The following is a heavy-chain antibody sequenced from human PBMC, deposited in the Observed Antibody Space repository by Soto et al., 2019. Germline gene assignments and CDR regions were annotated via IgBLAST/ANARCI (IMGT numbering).Heavy chain of an antibody. J-gene: IGHJ1*01. V-gene: IGHV1-18*01. Sequence: QVQVLQSGPEVTRPGASVTVSCKTSGYTFSTSGISWVRQVPGQGLDWVGWLRPDNGNRKTAQRLQGRVTLTTDTSANTAYMELKSLTSDDTAMYYSARDTESNRYSDWGQGTLVTVSS. D-gene: IGHD2-2*02. CDR2: LRPDNGNR. CDR3: ARDTESNRYSD. CDR1: GYTFSTSG.